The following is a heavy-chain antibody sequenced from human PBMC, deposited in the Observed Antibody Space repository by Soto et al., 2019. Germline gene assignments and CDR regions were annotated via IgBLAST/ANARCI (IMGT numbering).Heavy chain of an antibody. D-gene: IGHD3-22*01. V-gene: IGHV4-30-2*01. Sequence: QLQLQESGSGLVKPSETLSLTCAVSGGSISSGAYSWSWIRQPPGKGLEWVGYIYHSGSTYYNPSLKSRLPIAVDRSKTRFPLNLTSVTAADPPVYYGPRTNPPITMTHLNCFHPWGQGPLVPVSP. J-gene: IGHJ5*02. CDR2: IYHSGST. CDR3: PRTNPPITMTHLNCFHP. CDR1: GGSISSGAYS.